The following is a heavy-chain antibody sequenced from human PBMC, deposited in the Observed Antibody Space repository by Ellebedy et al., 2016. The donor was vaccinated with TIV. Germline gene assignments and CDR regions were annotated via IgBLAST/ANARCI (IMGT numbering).Heavy chain of an antibody. V-gene: IGHV3-30*03. CDR2: VSYDGNKK. D-gene: IGHD4-17*01. CDR1: GFTFGGFG. CDR3: AREDGDYPVDAFDV. Sequence: GGSLRLXXAGSGFTFGGFGIHWVRQAPGKGLEWVAVVSYDGNKKYYSDSVKGRFTISRDNSKNTLHLHMNKLRIEDTAVYYCAREDGDYPVDAFDVWGQGTMVTVS. J-gene: IGHJ3*01.